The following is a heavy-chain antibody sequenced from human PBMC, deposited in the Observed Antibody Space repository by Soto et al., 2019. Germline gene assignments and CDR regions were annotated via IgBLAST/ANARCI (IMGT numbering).Heavy chain of an antibody. CDR2: ISASGDYT. V-gene: IGHV3-11*06. CDR1: GFFLSNNW. J-gene: IGHJ6*02. D-gene: IGHD2-8*01. Sequence: QVQLVESGGGWVKPGESLRLSCIVSGFFLSNNWMTWIRQAPGKGLEWVSYISASGDYTIYADSLKGRFTISRDNARNSLWLQINSLTAEDTAFYYCARSSGWRQVGVYNYGLDVWGQGTTVIVSS. CDR3: ARSSGWRQVGVYNYGLDV.